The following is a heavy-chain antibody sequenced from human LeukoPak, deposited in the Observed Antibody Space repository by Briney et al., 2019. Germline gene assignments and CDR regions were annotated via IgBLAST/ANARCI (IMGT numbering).Heavy chain of an antibody. CDR3: ARDWGTEKIIADY. Sequence: GASVKVSCKSSGYTFTRYGIGWLRQAPGQGLEWMGWITPDKGKTEYAQKFQGRLTMTTDTSTSAGYMELRNLRSDDTAVYYCARDWGTEKIIADYWGQGTLVTVSS. D-gene: IGHD3-16*01. CDR1: GYTFTRYG. V-gene: IGHV1-18*01. CDR2: ITPDKGKT. J-gene: IGHJ4*02.